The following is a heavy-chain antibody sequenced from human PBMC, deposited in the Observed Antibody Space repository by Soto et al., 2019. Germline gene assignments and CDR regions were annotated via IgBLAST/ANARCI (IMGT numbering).Heavy chain of an antibody. CDR2: INYSGST. CDR1: GGSISSYY. V-gene: IGHV4-59*01. CDR3: ARVSSGWWDFDF. J-gene: IGHJ4*02. Sequence: HVQLQESGPGLVKPSETLSLTCTVSGGSISSYYWSWIRQPPGKGLEWIGYINYSGSTNYNPSLKSRVTISVNTSQNKFPLKLTSVPAANTAVYYCARVSSGWWDFDFWGQGTLVTVSS. D-gene: IGHD6-19*01.